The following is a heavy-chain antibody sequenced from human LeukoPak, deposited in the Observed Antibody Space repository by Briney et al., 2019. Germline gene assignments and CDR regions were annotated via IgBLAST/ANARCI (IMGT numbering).Heavy chain of an antibody. D-gene: IGHD2-8*01. CDR1: GYTFTSYY. CDR3: ARDRTPYCTNGVCYDGFDP. CDR2: INPSGGST. Sequence: ASVKVSCKASGYTFTSYYMHWVRQAPGQGLEWMGIINPSGGSTSYAQKFQGRVTMTRDTSISTAYMELSRLRSDDTAVYYCARDRTPYCTNGVCYDGFDPWGQGTLVTVSS. J-gene: IGHJ5*02. V-gene: IGHV1-46*01.